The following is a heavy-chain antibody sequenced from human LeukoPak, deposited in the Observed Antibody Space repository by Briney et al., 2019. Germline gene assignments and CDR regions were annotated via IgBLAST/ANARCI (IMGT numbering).Heavy chain of an antibody. CDR2: ISGSGGTT. Sequence: GGSLRLSCAASGFTFSSYAMSWVRQAPGKGLEWVSAISGSGGTTYYAESVKGRFTISRDNSRNTLYLQINSLRAEDTAVYYCSRYCSTSTCPAYYYGMDIWGQGTAVTVSS. D-gene: IGHD2-2*01. CDR3: SRYCSTSTCPAYYYGMDI. J-gene: IGHJ6*02. V-gene: IGHV3-23*01. CDR1: GFTFSSYA.